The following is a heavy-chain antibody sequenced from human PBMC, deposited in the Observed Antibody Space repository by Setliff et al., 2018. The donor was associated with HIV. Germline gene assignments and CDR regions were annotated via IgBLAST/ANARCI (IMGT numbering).Heavy chain of an antibody. D-gene: IGHD3-9*01. CDR3: ARHASYYDILTGYQYGPFDY. J-gene: IGHJ4*02. V-gene: IGHV4-59*08. CDR1: GGSISSYC. Sequence: SETLSLTCTVSGGSISSYCWSWMRQPPGKGLEWIGYIYYSGSTNYNPSLKSRVTISVDTSKNQFSLKLSSVTAADTAVYYCARHASYYDILTGYQYGPFDYWGQGSLVTVSS. CDR2: IYYSGST.